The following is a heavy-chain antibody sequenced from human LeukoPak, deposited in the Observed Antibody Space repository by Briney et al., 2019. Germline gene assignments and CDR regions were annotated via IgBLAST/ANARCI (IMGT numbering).Heavy chain of an antibody. CDR1: EFTFSTYW. J-gene: IGHJ4*02. V-gene: IGHV3-7*04. Sequence: GGSLRLSCVGSEFTFSTYWMSWVRQAPGKGLEWLANIKQDGSEEYYVDSVKGRFTISRDNAKNSLYLQMNSLRAEDTAVYYCARLDYYDSSGYTYWGQGTLVTVSS. CDR2: IKQDGSEE. CDR3: ARLDYYDSSGYTY. D-gene: IGHD3-22*01.